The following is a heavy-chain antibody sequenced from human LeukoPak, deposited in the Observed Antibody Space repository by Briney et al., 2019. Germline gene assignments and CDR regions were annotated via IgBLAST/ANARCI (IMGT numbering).Heavy chain of an antibody. CDR3: ARVASRAFDF. Sequence: GGSLRLSCAASGFTFSSYSMNWVRQAPGKGLEWVSVIYTGVTTYYADSVRGRFTFSRDNSNNTLYLQMSSLRVEDTAVYYCARVASRAFDFWGQGALVTVSS. CDR2: IYTGVTT. J-gene: IGHJ4*02. CDR1: GFTFSSYS. V-gene: IGHV3-66*01.